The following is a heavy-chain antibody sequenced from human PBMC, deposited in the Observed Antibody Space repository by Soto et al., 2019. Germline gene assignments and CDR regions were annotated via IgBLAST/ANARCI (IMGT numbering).Heavy chain of an antibody. V-gene: IGHV3-53*01. J-gene: IGHJ4*02. Sequence: PGGSLRLSCAASGFTVSTNYVSWVRQAPGKGPEWVSVIYSGGTSDYADSVKGRFTISRDNSKNTVYLQMNNLRAEDTAIYYCARSFYSILTGYYSNYFDYWGQGTLVTVSS. CDR2: IYSGGTS. CDR1: GFTVSTNY. CDR3: ARSFYSILTGYYSNYFDY. D-gene: IGHD3-9*01.